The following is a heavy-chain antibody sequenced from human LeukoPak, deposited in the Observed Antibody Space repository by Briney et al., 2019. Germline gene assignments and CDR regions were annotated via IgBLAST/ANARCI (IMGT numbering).Heavy chain of an antibody. CDR1: GYTFTSYD. CDR3: ARGDGYSGYGFDP. CDR2: MNPNSGNT. D-gene: IGHD5-12*01. Sequence: ASVEVSCKASGYTFTSYDINWVRQAPGQGLEWMGWMNPNSGNTGYAQKFQGRVAMTRNTSISTAYMELSSLRSEDTAVYYCARGDGYSGYGFDPWGQGALVTVSS. V-gene: IGHV1-8*01. J-gene: IGHJ5*02.